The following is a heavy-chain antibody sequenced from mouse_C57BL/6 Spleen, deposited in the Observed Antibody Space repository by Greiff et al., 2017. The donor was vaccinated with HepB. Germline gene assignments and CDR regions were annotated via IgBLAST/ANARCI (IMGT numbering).Heavy chain of an antibody. V-gene: IGHV1-26*01. CDR1: GYTFTDYY. Sequence: VQLQQSGPELVKPGASVKISCKASGYTFTDYYMNWVKQSHGKSLEWIGDINPNNGGTSYNQKFKGKATLTVDKSSSTAYMELRSLTSEDSAVYYCARGKPFDYWGQGTTLTVSS. CDR3: ARGKPFDY. J-gene: IGHJ2*01. CDR2: INPNNGGT.